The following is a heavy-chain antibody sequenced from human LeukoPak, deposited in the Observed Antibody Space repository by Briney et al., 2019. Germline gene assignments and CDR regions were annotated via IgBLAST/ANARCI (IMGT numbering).Heavy chain of an antibody. J-gene: IGHJ4*02. CDR2: INPNSGGT. Sequence: ASVKVSCKASGYTFTGYYMHWVRQAPGQGLEWMGWINPNSGGTNYAQKFQGRVTMTRDTSISTAYMELSRLRPDDTAVYYCARARPYYYDSSGYYYSYYFDYWGQGTLVTVSS. CDR3: ARARPYYYDSSGYYYSYYFDY. D-gene: IGHD3-22*01. CDR1: GYTFTGYY. V-gene: IGHV1-2*02.